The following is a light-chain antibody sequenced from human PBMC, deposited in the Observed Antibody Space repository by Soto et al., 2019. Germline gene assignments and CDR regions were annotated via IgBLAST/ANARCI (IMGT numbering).Light chain of an antibody. J-gene: IGKJ4*01. CDR3: QQYGSSPLT. CDR1: QSVSSSY. Sequence: EIVLTQSPGTLSLSPGEIATLSCRASQSVSSSYLAWYQQKPGQAPRLLIYGASSRATGIPDRFSGSGSGTEFTLTISRLEPEDFAVYYCQQYGSSPLTFGGGTKVEIK. V-gene: IGKV3-20*01. CDR2: GAS.